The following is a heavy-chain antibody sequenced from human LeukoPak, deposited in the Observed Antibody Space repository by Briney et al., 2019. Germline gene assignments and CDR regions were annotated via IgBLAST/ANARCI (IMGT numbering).Heavy chain of an antibody. Sequence: ASVKVSCKASGYTFTTYDINWVRQAPGQGLEWLGWMHPNSGNTHYAQNLQGRVTMTRNISISTAYMEVSSLRSEDTAVYYCARPRPGCSGGSCYGLDVWGQGTTVTVS. V-gene: IGHV1-8*01. CDR1: GYTFTTYD. CDR3: ARPRPGCSGGSCYGLDV. CDR2: MHPNSGNT. D-gene: IGHD2-15*01. J-gene: IGHJ6*02.